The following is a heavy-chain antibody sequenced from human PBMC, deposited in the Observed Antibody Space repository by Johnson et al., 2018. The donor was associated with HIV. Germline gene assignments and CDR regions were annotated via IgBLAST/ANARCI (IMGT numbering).Heavy chain of an antibody. CDR2: IGTAGDT. V-gene: IGHV3-13*01. D-gene: IGHD6-6*01. CDR1: GFTFSSYD. Sequence: VQLVESGGGVVQPGRSRRLSCAASGFTFSSYDMHWVRQATGKGLEWVSAIGTAGDTYYPGSVKGRFSLSRDISKNMLYLQMNSLRAEDPAVYYCASGPTPGVAARGALGGAFDIWGQGTLVTVSS. CDR3: ASGPTPGVAARGALGGAFDI. J-gene: IGHJ3*02.